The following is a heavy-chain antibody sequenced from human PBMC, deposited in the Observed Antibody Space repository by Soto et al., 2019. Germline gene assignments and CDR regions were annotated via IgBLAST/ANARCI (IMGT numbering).Heavy chain of an antibody. J-gene: IGHJ5*02. CDR1: GFTFSSYG. Sequence: GGSLRLSCAASGFTFSSYGMHWVRQAPGKGLEWVAVISYDGSNKYYADSVKGRFTISRDNSKNTLYLQMNSPRAEDTAVYYCVTAAGPNWFDPWGQGTLVTVSS. V-gene: IGHV3-30*03. CDR2: ISYDGSNK. D-gene: IGHD6-13*01. CDR3: VTAAGPNWFDP.